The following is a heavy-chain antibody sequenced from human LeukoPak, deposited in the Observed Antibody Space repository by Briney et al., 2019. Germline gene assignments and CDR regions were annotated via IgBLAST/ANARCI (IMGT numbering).Heavy chain of an antibody. CDR3: ARDHSTEKRLANYYDSSGPNFDY. CDR2: MSYNGLSI. J-gene: IGHJ4*02. V-gene: IGHV3-21*01. Sequence: GGSLRLSCAASGFNFPPYWMHWVRQAPGKGLVWVSRMSYNGLSIDYAESVKGRFTISRDNAKNSLYLQMNSLRAEGTAVYYCARDHSTEKRLANYYDSSGPNFDYWGQGTLVTVSS. CDR1: GFNFPPYW. D-gene: IGHD3-22*01.